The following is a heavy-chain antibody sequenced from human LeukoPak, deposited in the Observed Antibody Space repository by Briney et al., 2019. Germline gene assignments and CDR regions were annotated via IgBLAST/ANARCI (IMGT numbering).Heavy chain of an antibody. CDR3: ARDSTSTRAEIFDY. CDR1: GGSISSGSYY. D-gene: IGHD5-24*01. CDR2: IYTSGST. Sequence: SETLSLTCTVSGGSISSGSYYWSWIRQPAGKGLEWIGRIYTSGSTNYNPSLKSRVTISVDTSKNQFSLKLSSVTAADTAVYYCARDSTSTRAEIFDYWGQGTLVTVSS. J-gene: IGHJ4*02. V-gene: IGHV4-61*02.